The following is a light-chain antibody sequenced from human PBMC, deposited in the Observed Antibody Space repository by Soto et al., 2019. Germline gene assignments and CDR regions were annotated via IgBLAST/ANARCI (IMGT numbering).Light chain of an antibody. V-gene: IGLV2-23*01. CDR3: CSYAGSSTPAVV. CDR1: SSDVGSYNL. CDR2: EGS. Sequence: QSALTQPASVSGSPGQSITISCTGTSSDVGSYNLVSWYQQHPGKAPKLMIYEGSKRPSGVSNRFSGSKSGNTASLTISGRQAEDEADYYCCSYAGSSTPAVVFGGGTKLTVL. J-gene: IGLJ2*01.